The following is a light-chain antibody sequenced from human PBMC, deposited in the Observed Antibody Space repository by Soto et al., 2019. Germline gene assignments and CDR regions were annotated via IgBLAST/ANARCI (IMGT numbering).Light chain of an antibody. J-gene: IGKJ5*01. CDR3: QQYEDIPPT. CDR2: DAS. CDR1: QDITNY. V-gene: IGKV1-33*01. Sequence: DIQMTQSPSSLTASVGDSVTITCQASQDITNYLNWYQHKPGKAPKLLIYDASNLEPGVPSRFSGSGSGRDFTFTISSLQPEDTATYYCQQYEDIPPTFGQGTRLDIK.